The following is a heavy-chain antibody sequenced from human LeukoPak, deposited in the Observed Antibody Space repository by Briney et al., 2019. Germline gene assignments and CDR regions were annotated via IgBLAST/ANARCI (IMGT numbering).Heavy chain of an antibody. CDR3: ATDQMYYYGSRSYSPFNH. D-gene: IGHD3-10*01. CDR1: GFTFSTYG. J-gene: IGHJ4*02. CDR2: IWYDGNNK. V-gene: IGHV3-33*01. Sequence: GGSLRLSCAASGFTFSTYGMQWVRQAPGKGLEWVALIWYDGNNKYYADSAKGRFTISRDNSKNTLYLQMNSLRAEDTAVYYCATDQMYYYGSRSYSPFNHWGQGTLVTVSS.